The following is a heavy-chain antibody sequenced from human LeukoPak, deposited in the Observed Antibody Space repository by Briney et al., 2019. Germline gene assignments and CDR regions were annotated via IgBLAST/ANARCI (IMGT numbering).Heavy chain of an antibody. CDR1: GGSISSSNW. V-gene: IGHV4-4*02. CDR2: IYHSGST. Sequence: PSGTLSLTCAVSGGSISSSNWWSWVRQPPGKGLEWIGEIYHSGSTNYNPSLKSRVTISVDTSKNQFSLKLSSVTAADTAVYYCARGDSSSWYEWFDPWGQGTLVTVSS. D-gene: IGHD6-13*01. J-gene: IGHJ5*02. CDR3: ARGDSSSWYEWFDP.